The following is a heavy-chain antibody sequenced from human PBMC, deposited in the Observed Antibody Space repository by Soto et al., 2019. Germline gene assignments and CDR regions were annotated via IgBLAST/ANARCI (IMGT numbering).Heavy chain of an antibody. CDR2: IRSEAFGGTR. J-gene: IGHJ6*02. CDR1: GFTVGDYA. V-gene: IGHV3-49*04. CDR3: TRGLNPMDV. Sequence: GSLRLSFAASGFTVGDYAMNWVRLAPGKGLEWVGLIRSEAFGGTREYAPSVKGRFTISRDDSKSIAYLQMNSLKTDDTALYYCTRGLNPMDVWGQRTTVTVSS.